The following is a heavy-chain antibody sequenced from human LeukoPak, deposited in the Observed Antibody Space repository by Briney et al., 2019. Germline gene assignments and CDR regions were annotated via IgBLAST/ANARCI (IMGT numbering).Heavy chain of an antibody. Sequence: GGSLRLSCAASGFTFGIYAMNWVRQAPGKGLEWVSYIGPSGSNIYYADSVKGRFTISRDNAKDSLYLQMNSLRAEDTAVYYCAKGEYSYGYVDYWGQGTLVTVSS. CDR3: AKGEYSYGYVDY. V-gene: IGHV3-48*01. D-gene: IGHD5-18*01. CDR2: IGPSGSNI. CDR1: GFTFGIYA. J-gene: IGHJ4*02.